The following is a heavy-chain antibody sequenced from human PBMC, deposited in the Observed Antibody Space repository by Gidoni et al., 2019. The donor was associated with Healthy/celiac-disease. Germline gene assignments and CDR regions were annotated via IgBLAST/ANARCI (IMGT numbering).Heavy chain of an antibody. CDR1: GYSFTSYW. Sequence: EVQLVQSGAEVKKPGESLKISCKGSGYSFTSYWIGWVRQMPGKGLEGRGIIYPGDSDTRYSPSFQGQVTIAADKSISTAYLQWSSLKASDTAMYYCARSVAAAGTRQDYWGQGTLVTVSS. CDR2: IYPGDSDT. J-gene: IGHJ4*02. V-gene: IGHV5-51*01. D-gene: IGHD6-13*01. CDR3: ARSVAAAGTRQDY.